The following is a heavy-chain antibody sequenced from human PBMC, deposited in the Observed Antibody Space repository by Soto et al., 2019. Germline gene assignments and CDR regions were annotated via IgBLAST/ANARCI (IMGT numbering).Heavy chain of an antibody. V-gene: IGHV1-69*06. Sequence: QVQLVQSGAEVKKPGSSVKVSCKASGGTFSSYAISWVRQAPGQGLEWMGGIIPIFGTANYAQKFQGRVTITADKSTSTAYIELSSLRSEETAVYYCARDGTGTTRGEYFQHWGQGTLVTVAS. J-gene: IGHJ1*01. D-gene: IGHD1-7*01. CDR2: IIPIFGTA. CDR3: ARDGTGTTRGEYFQH. CDR1: GGTFSSYA.